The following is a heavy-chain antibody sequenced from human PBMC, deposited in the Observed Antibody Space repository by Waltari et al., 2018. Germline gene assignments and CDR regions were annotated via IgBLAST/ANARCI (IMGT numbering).Heavy chain of an antibody. J-gene: IGHJ6*03. CDR2: INHSGST. V-gene: IGHV4-34*01. Sequence: QVQLQQWGAGLLKPSETLSLTCAVYGGSFSGYYWSWIRQPPGKGLEWIGEINHSGSTNYNPSLKSRVTISVDTSKNQFSLKLSSVTAADTAVYYCARGVRSIAAAGRYYYYYMDVWGKGTTVTVSS. CDR3: ARGVRSIAAAGRYYYYYMDV. D-gene: IGHD6-13*01. CDR1: GGSFSGYY.